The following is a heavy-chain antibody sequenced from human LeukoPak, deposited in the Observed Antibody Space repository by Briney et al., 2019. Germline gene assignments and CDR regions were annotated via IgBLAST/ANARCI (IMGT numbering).Heavy chain of an antibody. V-gene: IGHV4-30-4*07. Sequence: PSETLSLTCAVSGGSISRGGYSWSWIRQPPGKGLEWIGYIYYNGRTYHNPSLKSRVSISVDKSKNQFSLKLSSVTAADTAVYYCARDYDVLTAYPPTQLFDPWGQGTLVTVSS. D-gene: IGHD3-9*01. CDR2: IYYNGRT. CDR3: ARDYDVLTAYPPTQLFDP. CDR1: GGSISRGGYS. J-gene: IGHJ5*02.